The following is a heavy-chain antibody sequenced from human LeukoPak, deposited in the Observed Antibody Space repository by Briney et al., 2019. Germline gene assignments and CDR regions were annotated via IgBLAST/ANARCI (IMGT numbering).Heavy chain of an antibody. Sequence: PGGSLRLSCAASGFTFSSYAMSWVRQAPGKGLEWVSVISATGVSTYYPDSVKGRFAISRDNSKNTLYLQVNSLRAEDTAIYFCAKVRGTSGYYHDYWGQGTLVTVSS. J-gene: IGHJ4*02. V-gene: IGHV3-23*01. CDR2: ISATGVST. CDR1: GFTFSSYA. CDR3: AKVRGTSGYYHDY. D-gene: IGHD3-22*01.